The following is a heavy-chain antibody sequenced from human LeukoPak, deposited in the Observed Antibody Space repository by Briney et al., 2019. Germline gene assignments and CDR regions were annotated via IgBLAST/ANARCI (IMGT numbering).Heavy chain of an antibody. CDR1: GYTFTSYG. CDR2: INAGNGNT. V-gene: IGHV1-3*01. J-gene: IGHJ4*02. Sequence: ASVKVSCKASGYTFTSYGISWVRQTPGQRLEWMGWINAGNGNTKYSQKFQGRVTITRDTSASTAYMELSSLRSEDTAVYYCAREGGLYSGYAHYWGQGTLVTVSS. D-gene: IGHD5-12*01. CDR3: AREGGLYSGYAHY.